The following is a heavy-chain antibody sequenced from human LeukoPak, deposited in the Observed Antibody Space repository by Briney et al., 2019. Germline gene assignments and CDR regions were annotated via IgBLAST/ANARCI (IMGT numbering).Heavy chain of an antibody. CDR3: ARDRLRGTLGLAGFDP. D-gene: IGHD3-10*01. CDR1: GGTFSSYA. Sequence: SVKVSCKASGGTFSSYAISWVRQAPGQGVEWMGGIIPIFGTANYAQKFQGRVTITTDESTSTAYMELSSLRSEDTAVYYCARDRLRGTLGLAGFDPWGQGTLVTVSS. V-gene: IGHV1-69*05. CDR2: IIPIFGTA. J-gene: IGHJ5*02.